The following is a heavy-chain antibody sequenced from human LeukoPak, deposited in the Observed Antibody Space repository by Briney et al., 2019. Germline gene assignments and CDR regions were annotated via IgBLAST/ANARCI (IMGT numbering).Heavy chain of an antibody. CDR3: ARGRMGYYDSSGYSSWYFDL. CDR2: IIPILGIA. D-gene: IGHD3-22*01. V-gene: IGHV1-69*04. J-gene: IGHJ2*01. Sequence: GASVKVSCKASGGTFSSYAISWVRQAPGQVLEWMGRIIPILGIANYAQKFQGRVTITADKSTSTAYMELSSLRSEDTAVYYCARGRMGYYDSSGYSSWYFDLWGRGTLVTVSS. CDR1: GGTFSSYA.